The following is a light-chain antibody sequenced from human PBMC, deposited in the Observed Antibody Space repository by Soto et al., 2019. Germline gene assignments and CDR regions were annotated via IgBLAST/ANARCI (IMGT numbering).Light chain of an antibody. V-gene: IGLV2-14*01. Sequence: QSALTQPASVSGSPGQSITISCTGTRSDVGGYNYVSWYQQHPGKASKLMIYEVSNRPSGVSNRFSGSKSGNTASLTISGIQAEDEAEYYCSSYKSNSTTYVFGNATKLNVL. CDR2: EVS. CDR1: RSDVGGYNY. CDR3: SSYKSNSTTYV. J-gene: IGLJ1*01.